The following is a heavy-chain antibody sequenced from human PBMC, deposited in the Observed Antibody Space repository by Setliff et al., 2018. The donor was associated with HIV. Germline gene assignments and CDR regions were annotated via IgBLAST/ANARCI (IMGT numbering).Heavy chain of an antibody. D-gene: IGHD3-10*01. Sequence: SETLSLTCTISGGSLSSHYWSWIRQSPRGGMGWIGYTYYNGNINYNPSLNGRVTISVATSKTQFSLMLTPVTAADTAVDYCEKKGVSYYNPFDYWGQGILVTGSS. CDR3: EKKGVSYYNPFDY. J-gene: IGHJ4*02. V-gene: IGHV4-59*11. CDR1: GGSLSSHY. CDR2: TYYNGNI.